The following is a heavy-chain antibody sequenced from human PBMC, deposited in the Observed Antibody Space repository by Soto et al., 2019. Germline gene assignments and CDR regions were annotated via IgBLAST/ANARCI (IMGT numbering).Heavy chain of an antibody. CDR2: IYYSGST. Sequence: QLQLQESGPGLVKPSETLSLTCTVSGGSISSSSYYWGWIRQPPGKGLEWIGSIYYSGSTYYNPSLKSRVTISVDTSKNQFSLKLSSVTAADTAVYYCARQLWFGELLGYFDYWGQGTLVTVSS. D-gene: IGHD3-10*01. CDR1: GGSISSSSYY. V-gene: IGHV4-39*01. CDR3: ARQLWFGELLGYFDY. J-gene: IGHJ4*02.